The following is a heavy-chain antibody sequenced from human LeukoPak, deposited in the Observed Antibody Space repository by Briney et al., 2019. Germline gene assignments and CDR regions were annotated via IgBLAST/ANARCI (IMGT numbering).Heavy chain of an antibody. V-gene: IGHV1-18*01. J-gene: IGHJ5*02. CDR2: ISAYNGNT. CDR3: ARIPSCKSSGGSCYVQVHWFDP. D-gene: IGHD2-15*01. Sequence: ASVKVSCKASGYTFTSYGISWVRQAPGQGLEWMGWISAYNGNTNYAQKLQGRVTMTTDTSTSTAYMELGSLRSDDTAVYYCARIPSCKSSGGSCYVQVHWFDPWGQGTLVTVSS. CDR1: GYTFTSYG.